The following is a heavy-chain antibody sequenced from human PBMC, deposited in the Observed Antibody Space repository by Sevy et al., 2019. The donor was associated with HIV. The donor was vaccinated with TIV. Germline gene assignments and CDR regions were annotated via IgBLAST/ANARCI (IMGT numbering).Heavy chain of an antibody. J-gene: IGHJ4*02. CDR2: MKQDGSEK. Sequence: GGSLRLSCAASGFTFSSYWMSWVRQALGKGLEWVATMKQDGSEKYYVDSVKGRFTISRDNAKHSLYLQMNSLRAEDTAVYYCVREGLGGFSYSLDCWGQGTLVTVSS. V-gene: IGHV3-7*01. D-gene: IGHD5-18*01. CDR3: VREGLGGFSYSLDC. CDR1: GFTFSSYW.